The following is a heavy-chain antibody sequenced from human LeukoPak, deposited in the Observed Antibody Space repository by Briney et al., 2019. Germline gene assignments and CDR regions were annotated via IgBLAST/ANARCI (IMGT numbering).Heavy chain of an antibody. CDR1: GYSIRSAYY. CDR2: IYHIGTT. J-gene: IGHJ4*02. Sequence: SETLSLTCGVSGYSIRSAYYWGWIRQPPGKGLEWIGSIYHIGTTYYNPPLKSRVTISLNTSKSQFSLKLTSVTAADTAVNYCATTTVVTRDFDYWGQGTLVTVSS. CDR3: ATTTVVTRDFDY. D-gene: IGHD4-23*01. V-gene: IGHV4-38-2*01.